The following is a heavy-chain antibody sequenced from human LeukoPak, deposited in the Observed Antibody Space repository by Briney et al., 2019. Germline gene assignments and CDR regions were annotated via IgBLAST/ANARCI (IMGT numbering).Heavy chain of an antibody. CDR2: INSGGNST. CDR1: GXTFSIYA. J-gene: IGHJ4*02. D-gene: IGHD2-2*01. V-gene: IGHV3-23*03. Sequence: GGSLRLSCAASGXTFSIYAMTWVRQAPGKGLEWVSVINSGGNSTYCADSVKGRFTISRDNSKNTLYLQMSSLKAEDTAVYYCARTRYCSGISCFYANWGQGTLVTVSS. CDR3: ARTRYCSGISCFYAN.